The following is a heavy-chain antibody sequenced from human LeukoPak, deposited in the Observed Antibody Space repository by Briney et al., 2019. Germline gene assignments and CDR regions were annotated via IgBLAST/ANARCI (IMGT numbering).Heavy chain of an antibody. CDR2: ISYDGSYK. CDR3: ARSRGMLTGDHSFDY. V-gene: IGHV3-30*03. CDR1: GFTFSTYG. D-gene: IGHD7-27*01. Sequence: PGGSLRLSCAASGFTFSTYGMHWVRQAPGKGLEWVAVISYDGSYKNFADSVKGRFTISRDNSRNTLYLQMNSLRAEDTAVYYCARSRGMLTGDHSFDYWGQGTLVTVSS. J-gene: IGHJ4*02.